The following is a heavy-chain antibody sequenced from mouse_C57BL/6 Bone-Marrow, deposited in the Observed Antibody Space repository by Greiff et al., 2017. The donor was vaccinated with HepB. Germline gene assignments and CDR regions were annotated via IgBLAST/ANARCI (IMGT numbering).Heavy chain of an antibody. J-gene: IGHJ4*01. V-gene: IGHV1-26*01. Sequence: VQLKDSGPELVKPGASVKISCKASGYTFTDYYMNWVKQSHGKSLEWIGDINPNNGGTSYNQKFKGKATLTVDKSSSTAYMELRSLTSEDSAVYYCALYAMDYWGQGTSVTVSS. CDR2: INPNNGGT. CDR3: ALYAMDY. CDR1: GYTFTDYY.